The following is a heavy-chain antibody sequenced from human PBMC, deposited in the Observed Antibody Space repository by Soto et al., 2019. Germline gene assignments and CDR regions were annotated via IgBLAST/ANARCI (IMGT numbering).Heavy chain of an antibody. CDR1: GGSISSGGYY. CDR2: IYYSGST. D-gene: IGHD3-16*01. J-gene: IGHJ5*02. V-gene: IGHV4-31*03. Sequence: PSETLSLTCTVSGGSISSGGYYWSWIRQHPGKGLEWIGYIYYSGSTYYNPSLKSRVTISVDTSKNQFSLKLISVTAADTAMYFCVRIRYQLPSSVLWLDPWGQGTPVTVSS. CDR3: VRIRYQLPSSVLWLDP.